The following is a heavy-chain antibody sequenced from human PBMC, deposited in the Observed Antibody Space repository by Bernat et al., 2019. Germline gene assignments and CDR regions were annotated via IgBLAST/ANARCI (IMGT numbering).Heavy chain of an antibody. CDR3: TGSGSYYWANWFDP. D-gene: IGHD3-10*01. CDR1: GFTFSGSA. V-gene: IGHV3-73*02. Sequence: EVQLVESGGGLVQPGGSLKLSCVASGFTFSGSAMHWVRQASGKGLEWVGRIRSKANSYATAYAASVKGRFTISRDDSKNTAYLQMNSLKTEDTAVYYCTGSGSYYWANWFDPWGQGTLVTVSS. CDR2: IRSKANSYAT. J-gene: IGHJ5*02.